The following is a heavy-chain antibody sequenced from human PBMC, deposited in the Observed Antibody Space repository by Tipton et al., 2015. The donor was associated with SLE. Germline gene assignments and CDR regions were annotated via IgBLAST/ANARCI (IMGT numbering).Heavy chain of an antibody. CDR2: VFSGGSAT. Sequence: SLRLSCAASGFTFSDFALSWVRQAPGEGLEWVSVVFSGGSATYYADSVKGRFTASRDNSKHTLDLQMNGLRAEDTAVYYCARVIAAAGVEYFDYWGQGTLVTVSS. CDR3: ARVIAAAGVEYFDY. CDR1: GFTFSDFA. J-gene: IGHJ4*02. D-gene: IGHD6-13*01. V-gene: IGHV3-23*03.